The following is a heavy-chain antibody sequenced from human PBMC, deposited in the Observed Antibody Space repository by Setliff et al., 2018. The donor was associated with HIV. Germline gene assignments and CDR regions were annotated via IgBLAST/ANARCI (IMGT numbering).Heavy chain of an antibody. CDR2: INPKSDGT. V-gene: IGHV1-2*04. D-gene: IGHD3-10*01. Sequence: ASVKVSCKASRSTFNSHTINWVRQAPGQGLEWMGWINPKSDGTNYAQKFQGWITMTRDTSISTAYMELSSLRTEDTAVYFCARDPAFGAFDIWGQGTMVTVSS. CDR1: RSTFNSHT. J-gene: IGHJ3*02. CDR3: ARDPAFGAFDI.